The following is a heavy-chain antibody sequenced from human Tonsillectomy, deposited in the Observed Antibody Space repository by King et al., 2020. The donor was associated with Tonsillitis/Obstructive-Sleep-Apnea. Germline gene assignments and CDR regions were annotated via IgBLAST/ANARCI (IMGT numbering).Heavy chain of an antibody. Sequence: DVQLVESGGGLVQPGGSLRLSCAASGFTFSDHYMDWVRQAPGKGLEWVGRTRNKANSYTTEYAASVKGRFTISRDDSKNSLYLQMNSLKTEDTAVYYCARGQDMAVAGTGDCFDPWGQGTLVTVSS. CDR1: GFTFSDHY. CDR3: ARGQDMAVAGTGDCFDP. D-gene: IGHD6-19*01. J-gene: IGHJ5*02. V-gene: IGHV3-72*01. CDR2: TRNKANSYTT.